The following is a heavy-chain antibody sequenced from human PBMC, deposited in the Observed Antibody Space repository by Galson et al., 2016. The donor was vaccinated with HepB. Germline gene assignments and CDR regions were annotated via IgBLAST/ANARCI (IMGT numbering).Heavy chain of an antibody. Sequence: SLRLSCAASGFTFSFYDMHWVRQVTGKGLEWISAIGTAPGDTYYSTSVKGRFTISRENAKNSLFLHMSSLRAGDTAVYYWARGKFLWTMPWNYGLDVWGKGTLVTVSS. CDR2: IGTAPGDT. J-gene: IGHJ6*04. CDR1: GFTFSFYD. V-gene: IGHV3-13*01. D-gene: IGHD3-10*01. CDR3: ARGKFLWTMPWNYGLDV.